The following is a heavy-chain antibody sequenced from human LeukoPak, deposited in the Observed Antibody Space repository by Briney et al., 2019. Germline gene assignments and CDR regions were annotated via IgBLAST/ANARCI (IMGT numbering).Heavy chain of an antibody. J-gene: IGHJ6*02. Sequence: ASVKVSCKSSGGTFSSCAISWVRQAPGQGLEWMGRIIPILGIANYAQRFQGRVTITADKSTSTAYMELSSLRSEDTAVYYCSRVPELPIAAAGRYYYYGMDVWGQGTTVTVSS. V-gene: IGHV1-69*04. CDR2: IIPILGIA. CDR1: GGTFSSCA. D-gene: IGHD6-13*01. CDR3: SRVPELPIAAAGRYYYYGMDV.